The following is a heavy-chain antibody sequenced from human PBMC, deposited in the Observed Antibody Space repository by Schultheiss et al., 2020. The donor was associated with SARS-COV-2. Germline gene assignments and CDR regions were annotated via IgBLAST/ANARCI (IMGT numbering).Heavy chain of an antibody. V-gene: IGHV4-61*08. J-gene: IGHJ4*02. Sequence: SETLSLTCTVSGGSISSGGYSWSWIRQPPGKGLEWIGYIYYSGSTNYNPSLKSRVTISVDTSKNQFSLKLTSVTAADTAVYYCAKTARVPAYWGQGVLVTVSS. CDR2: IYYSGST. CDR1: GGSISSGGYS. CDR3: AKTARVPAY. D-gene: IGHD5-18*01.